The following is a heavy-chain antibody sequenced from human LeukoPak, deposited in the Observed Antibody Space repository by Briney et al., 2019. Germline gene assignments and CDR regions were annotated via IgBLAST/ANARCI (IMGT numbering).Heavy chain of an antibody. CDR3: VVGGSPGY. D-gene: IGHD2-15*01. J-gene: IGHJ4*02. V-gene: IGHV3-74*01. CDR1: GLAFSAYK. Sequence: GGSLRLSCAASGLAFSAYKMHWVRQAPRKGLVWVSRISTDGYTTDYADFVQGRFTAPRDNTKNTWSLEMNSLRAEDTAVYYCVVGGSPGYWGQGTLVTVSS. CDR2: ISTDGYTT.